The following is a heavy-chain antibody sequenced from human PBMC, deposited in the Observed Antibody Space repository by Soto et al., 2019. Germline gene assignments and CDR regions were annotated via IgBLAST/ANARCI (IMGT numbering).Heavy chain of an antibody. CDR1: GGSISSGGYY. J-gene: IGHJ4*02. CDR2: IYYSGST. D-gene: IGHD6-19*01. CDR3: ARLAPAAGYYFDY. Sequence: PSETLSLTCTVSGGSISSGGYYWSWIRQHPGKGLEWIGYIYYSGSTYYNPSLKSRVTISVDTSKNQFSLKLSSVTAADTAVHYCARLAPAAGYYFDYWGQGTLVTVSS. V-gene: IGHV4-31*03.